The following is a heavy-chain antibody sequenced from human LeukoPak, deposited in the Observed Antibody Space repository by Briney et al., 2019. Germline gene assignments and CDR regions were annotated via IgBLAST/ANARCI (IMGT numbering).Heavy chain of an antibody. CDR1: GFTFSNYE. D-gene: IGHD5-18*01. Sequence: PGGSLRLSCAASGFTFSNYEMNWVRQAPGKGLEWVSYISSSGNTIYYADSVKGRFTISRDNAENTLYLQMNSLRAKDTAVYYCARGEARYSYGPNHYWGQGSLVTVSS. CDR3: ARGEARYSYGPNHY. V-gene: IGHV3-48*03. J-gene: IGHJ4*02. CDR2: ISSSGNTI.